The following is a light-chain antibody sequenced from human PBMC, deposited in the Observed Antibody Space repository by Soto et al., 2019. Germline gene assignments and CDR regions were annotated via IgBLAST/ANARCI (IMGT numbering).Light chain of an antibody. CDR1: TSNIGSNN. V-gene: IGLV1-44*01. CDR2: NNE. CDR3: SSFAGTNSFV. Sequence: QSVLTQPPSASGTPGQRVTISCSGSTSNIGSNNVNWYRQLPGTAPKLLLFNNERRPSGVPGRVSGSKSGTSASLAISGLQSDDEADYYCSSFAGTNSFVFGTGTKVTVL. J-gene: IGLJ1*01.